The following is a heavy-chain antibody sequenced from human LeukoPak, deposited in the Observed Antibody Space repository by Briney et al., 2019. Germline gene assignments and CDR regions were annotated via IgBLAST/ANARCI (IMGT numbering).Heavy chain of an antibody. D-gene: IGHD3-22*01. V-gene: IGHV3-53*01. CDR3: ARDQDYYDSSGSY. CDR2: IYSDNT. CDR1: GFTVSSNS. Sequence: GGSLRLSCTVSGFTVSSNSMSWVRQAPGKGLEWVSFIYSDNTHYSDSVKGRFTISRDNSKNTLYLQMNSLRAEDTAVYYCARDQDYYDSSGSYWGQGTLVTVSS. J-gene: IGHJ4*02.